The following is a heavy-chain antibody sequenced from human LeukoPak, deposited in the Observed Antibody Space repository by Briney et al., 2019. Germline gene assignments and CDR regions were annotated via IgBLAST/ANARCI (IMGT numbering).Heavy chain of an antibody. CDR2: IYYSGST. CDR1: GGSISSGDYY. J-gene: IGHJ5*02. V-gene: IGHV4-30-4*01. CDR3: ARGGDYVWGSYRYSNWFDP. Sequence: PSETLSLTCTVSGGSISSGDYYWSWIRQPPGKGLEWIGYIYYSGSTYYNPSLKSRVTISVDTSKNQFSLKLSSVTAADTAVYYCARGGDYVWGSYRYSNWFDPWGQGTLVTVSS. D-gene: IGHD3-16*02.